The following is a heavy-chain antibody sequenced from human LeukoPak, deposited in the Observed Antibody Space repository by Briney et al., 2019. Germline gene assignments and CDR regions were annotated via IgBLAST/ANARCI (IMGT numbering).Heavy chain of an antibody. J-gene: IGHJ4*02. D-gene: IGHD2-2*01. CDR3: ARDRGYCSSTSCPIDY. Sequence: ASVKVSCKAPGGTFSSYAISWVRQAPGQGLEWMGGIIPIFGTANYAQKFQGRVTITADESTSTAYMELSSLRSEDTAVYYCARDRGYCSSTSCPIDYWGQGTLVTVSS. V-gene: IGHV1-69*13. CDR2: IIPIFGTA. CDR1: GGTFSSYA.